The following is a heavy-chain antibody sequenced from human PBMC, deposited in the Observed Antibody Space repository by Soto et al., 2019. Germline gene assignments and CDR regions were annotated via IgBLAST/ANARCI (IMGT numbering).Heavy chain of an antibody. D-gene: IGHD2-2*01. V-gene: IGHV3-7*03. CDR1: GFTFSDYW. J-gene: IGHJ4*02. CDR3: VKDGGYCSSSTCYAPRNHYFDS. Sequence: GGSLRLSCEASGFTFSDYWMSWVRQAPGKGPEGVANIKFDGSEKQYVDSVRGRFTISRDNSRSSLSLQMNSLRAGDTAVYYCVKDGGYCSSSTCYAPRNHYFDSWGQGTPVTVSS. CDR2: IKFDGSEK.